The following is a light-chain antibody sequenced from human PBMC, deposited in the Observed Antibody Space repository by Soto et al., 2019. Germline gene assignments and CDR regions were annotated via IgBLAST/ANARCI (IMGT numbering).Light chain of an antibody. Sequence: KLTQSPASLSAPSGGTVQITSRASQSISTILTWYQQKPGQAPSLLIYGASAWQSGIPSRFSGSGSETDFTLTISSLEPEDFAAYYCQQCDRTPRTFGQGTRLEIK. V-gene: IGKV1-39*01. CDR2: GAS. CDR3: QQCDRTPRT. J-gene: IGKJ5*01. CDR1: QSISTI.